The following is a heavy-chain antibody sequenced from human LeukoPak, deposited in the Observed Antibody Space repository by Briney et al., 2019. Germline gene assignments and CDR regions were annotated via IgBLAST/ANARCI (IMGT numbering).Heavy chain of an antibody. CDR3: ARSRDGYPHFDY. CDR1: GGSFSSYY. Sequence: SETLSLTCTVSGGSFSSYYWSWIRQPPGKGLEWVGHIYYSGSTNYYPSLKSRGTISVDTSKNQFSLKLSSVTAADTAVYYCARSRDGYPHFDYWGQGTLVTVSS. V-gene: IGHV4-59*01. D-gene: IGHD5-24*01. J-gene: IGHJ4*02. CDR2: IYYSGST.